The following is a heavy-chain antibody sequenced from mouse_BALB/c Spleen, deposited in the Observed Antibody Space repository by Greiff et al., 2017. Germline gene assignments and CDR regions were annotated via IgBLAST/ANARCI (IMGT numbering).Heavy chain of an antibody. CDR3: ASPDSSDAMDY. CDR1: GYAFSSSW. Sequence: VQLQQSGPELVKPGASVKISCKASGYAFSSSWMNWVKQRPGQGLEWIGRIYPGDGDTNYNGKFKGKATLTADKSSSTAYMQLSSLTSVDSAVYFCASPDSSDAMDYWGQGTSVTVSS. J-gene: IGHJ4*01. D-gene: IGHD3-2*01. V-gene: IGHV1-82*01. CDR2: IYPGDGDT.